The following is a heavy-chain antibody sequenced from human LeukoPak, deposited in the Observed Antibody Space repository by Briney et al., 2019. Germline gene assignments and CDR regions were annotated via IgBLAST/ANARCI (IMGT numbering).Heavy chain of an antibody. CDR3: ARDHNDLDAFDV. J-gene: IGHJ3*01. D-gene: IGHD1-14*01. CDR2: IYTGGYT. CDR1: KFSVSNYY. V-gene: IGHV3-66*02. Sequence: GGSLRLSCTASKFSVSNYYMSWVRQAPGKGLEWVSVIYTGGYTYYADAVQDRFTISRDLSQNTVFLHMNSLRAEDTALYYCARDHNDLDAFDVWGQGTMVTVSS.